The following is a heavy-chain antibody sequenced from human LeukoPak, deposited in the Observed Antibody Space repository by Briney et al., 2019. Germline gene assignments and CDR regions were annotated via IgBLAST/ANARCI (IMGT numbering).Heavy chain of an antibody. CDR3: ALGASYGDYDWFDP. V-gene: IGHV4-59*01. CDR1: GGSISSYY. Sequence: SETLSLTCTVSGGSISSYYWSWIRQPPGKGLEWIGYIYYSGSTNYNPSLMSRVTISVDTSKNQFSLKLSSVTAADTAVYYCALGASYGDYDWFDPWGQGTLVTVSS. J-gene: IGHJ5*02. CDR2: IYYSGST. D-gene: IGHD4-17*01.